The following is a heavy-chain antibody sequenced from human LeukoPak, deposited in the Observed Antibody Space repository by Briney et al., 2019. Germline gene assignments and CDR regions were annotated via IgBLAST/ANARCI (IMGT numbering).Heavy chain of an antibody. CDR1: GFTFSSYW. J-gene: IGHJ6*02. Sequence: GGSLRLSCAASGFTFSSYWMSWVRQAPGKGLEWVANIKQDGREKYYVDSVKGRFTISRDNAKNSLYLQMNSLRAEDTAVYYCARWGYCSGGSCYLMPYYYYGMDVWGQGTTVTVSS. D-gene: IGHD2-15*01. CDR3: ARWGYCSGGSCYLMPYYYYGMDV. CDR2: IKQDGREK. V-gene: IGHV3-7*01.